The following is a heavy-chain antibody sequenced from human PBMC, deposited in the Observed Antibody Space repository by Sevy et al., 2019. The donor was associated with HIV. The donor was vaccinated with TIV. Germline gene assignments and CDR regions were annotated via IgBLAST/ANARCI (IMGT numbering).Heavy chain of an antibody. CDR3: ARDGGYSVKWYPLY. Sequence: GGSLRLSCAAPGFAFSTHAMHWVRQAPGKGLEWVAVISYEGTVTFYAASVEGRFTISRDNSKNMLSLQINSLRPEDTAVYYCARDGGYSVKWYPLYWGHGTLVTVSS. J-gene: IGHJ4*01. CDR2: ISYEGTVT. V-gene: IGHV3-30-3*01. D-gene: IGHD1-26*01. CDR1: GFAFSTHA.